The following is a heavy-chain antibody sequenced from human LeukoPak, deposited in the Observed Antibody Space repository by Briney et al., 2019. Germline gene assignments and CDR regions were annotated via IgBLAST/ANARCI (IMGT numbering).Heavy chain of an antibody. V-gene: IGHV3-30-3*01. J-gene: IGHJ4*02. CDR2: ISYDGSNK. D-gene: IGHD3-10*01. CDR3: AKDSSTSWFGGDSQ. CDR1: GFTFSSYA. Sequence: GRSLRLSCAASGFTFSSYAMHWVRQGPGKGLEWVAVISYDGSNKYYADSVKGRFTISRDNSKNTLYLQMNSLRAEDTAVYYCAKDSSTSWFGGDSQWGQGTLVTVSS.